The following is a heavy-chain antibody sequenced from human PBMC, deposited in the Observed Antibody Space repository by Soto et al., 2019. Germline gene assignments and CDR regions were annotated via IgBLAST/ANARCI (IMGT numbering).Heavy chain of an antibody. CDR1: GFTFSSYA. J-gene: IGHJ4*02. Sequence: GGSLRLSCAASGFTFSSYAMSWVRLAPGKGLEWVSAISGSGDSTYYADSVKGRFIISRDNSNNTLYFQMNSLRAEDTAVYYCATLTKYDILTGFYPCWGQGTLVTVSS. CDR3: ATLTKYDILTGFYPC. D-gene: IGHD3-9*01. V-gene: IGHV3-23*01. CDR2: ISGSGDST.